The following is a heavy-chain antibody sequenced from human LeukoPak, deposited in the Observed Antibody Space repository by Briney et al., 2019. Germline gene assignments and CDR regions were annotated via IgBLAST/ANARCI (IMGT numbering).Heavy chain of an antibody. CDR3: ARVRYDGSGYYSIFDY. Sequence: GGSLRLSCAASGSTFSSYSMNWVRQAPGKGLEWVSSISSSSSYIYYADSVKGRFTISRDNAKNSLYLQMNSLRAEDTAVYFCARVRYDGSGYYSIFDYWGQGTPVTVSS. CDR2: ISSSSSYI. D-gene: IGHD3-22*01. V-gene: IGHV3-21*01. J-gene: IGHJ4*02. CDR1: GSTFSSYS.